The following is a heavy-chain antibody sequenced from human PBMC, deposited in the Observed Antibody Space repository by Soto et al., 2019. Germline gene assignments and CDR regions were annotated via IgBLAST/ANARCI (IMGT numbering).Heavy chain of an antibody. CDR1: GYTFSSHG. Sequence: QVQLVQSGAEVKKPGTSVKVSCTASGYTFSSHGISWVRQAPGQGLEWMGWFNTYNGNTNYAQKLQGRVTMTTDTSTSTAYMELRSLRSDDTAVYYCARERGGYSYGDYWGQGALVTVSS. CDR3: ARERGGYSYGDY. V-gene: IGHV1-18*01. CDR2: FNTYNGNT. D-gene: IGHD5-18*01. J-gene: IGHJ4*02.